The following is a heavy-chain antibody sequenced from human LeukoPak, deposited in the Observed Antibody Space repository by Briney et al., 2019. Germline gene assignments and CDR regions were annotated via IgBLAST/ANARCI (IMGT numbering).Heavy chain of an antibody. CDR2: IKQDGSEK. Sequence: GGSLRLSCAASGFTFSSYSMSWVRQAPGKGLEWVANIKQDGSEKYYVDSVKGRFTISRDNAKNSLYLQMNSLRAEDTAVYYCARDNYDILTGPADAFDIWGQGTMVTVSS. J-gene: IGHJ3*02. V-gene: IGHV3-7*01. D-gene: IGHD3-9*01. CDR1: GFTFSSYS. CDR3: ARDNYDILTGPADAFDI.